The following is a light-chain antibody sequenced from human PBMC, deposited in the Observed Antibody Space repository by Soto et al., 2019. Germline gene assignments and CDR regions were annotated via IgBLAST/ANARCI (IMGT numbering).Light chain of an antibody. CDR3: QQYDDWPFT. CDR2: DAS. Sequence: EIVMTQSPATLSVSPGERATLSCRASQSFTSNLAWYQQKPGQAPKLLIYDASTRATGIPARFSGSGSGTEFTLTINSLQSEDFAVYYCQQYDDWPFTFGPGTKVEI. CDR1: QSFTSN. J-gene: IGKJ3*01. V-gene: IGKV3-15*01.